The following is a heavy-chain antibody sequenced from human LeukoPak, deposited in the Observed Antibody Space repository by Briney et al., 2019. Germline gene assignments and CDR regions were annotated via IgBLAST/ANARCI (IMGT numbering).Heavy chain of an antibody. CDR2: ISRSGDIT. Sequence: PGGSLRLSCAASGVTFSKYGMKWVHQAAGTGLEYVSGISRSGDITHYADSVKGRFPITRDNFKNTLYLQMNSLRADDTALYYCATEGFYYWGPGTLVTVSS. CDR3: ATEGFYY. CDR1: GVTFSKYG. J-gene: IGHJ4*02. V-gene: IGHV3-23*01.